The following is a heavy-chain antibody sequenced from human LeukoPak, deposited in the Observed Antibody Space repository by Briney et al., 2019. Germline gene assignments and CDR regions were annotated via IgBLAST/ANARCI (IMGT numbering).Heavy chain of an antibody. V-gene: IGHV3-7*01. Sequence: QTGGSLRLSCAASRFTFSEYWMSWVRQAPGKGLEWVANINQDGRDIYYVDSVKGRFTISRDNAKNSLYLQMNGLRAEDTAVYYCAKIRYGTGWYYDYWGQGTLVTVSS. CDR3: AKIRYGTGWYYDY. CDR2: INQDGRDI. CDR1: RFTFSEYW. J-gene: IGHJ4*02. D-gene: IGHD6-19*01.